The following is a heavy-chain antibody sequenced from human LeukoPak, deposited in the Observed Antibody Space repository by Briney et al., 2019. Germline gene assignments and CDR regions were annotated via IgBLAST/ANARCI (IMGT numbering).Heavy chain of an antibody. V-gene: IGHV1-69*13. CDR3: ARDYDFWSGYYDDAFDI. CDR2: IIPIFGTA. D-gene: IGHD3-3*01. CDR1: GGTFSSYA. J-gene: IGHJ3*02. Sequence: ASVKVSCKASGGTFSSYAISWVRQAPGQGLEWMGGIIPIFGTANYAQKFQGRVTITADESTSTAYMELSSLRSEDTAVYYCARDYDFWSGYYDDAFDIWGQGTMVTVSS.